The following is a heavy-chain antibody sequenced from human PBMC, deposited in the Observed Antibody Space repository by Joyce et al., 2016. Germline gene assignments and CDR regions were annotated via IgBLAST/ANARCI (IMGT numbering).Heavy chain of an antibody. CDR1: GFGFSTYT. V-gene: IGHV3-21*01. J-gene: IGHJ4*02. D-gene: IGHD6-13*01. Sequence: AVSGFGFSTYTMSWVRQAPGKGLEWVSSISDNSRFIYYAGSLKGRFTISRDNAKNALYLQMNSLRAEDTAVYYCGRVDPTEQPIDYWGQGTLVTVSS. CDR3: GRVDPTEQPIDY. CDR2: ISDNSRFI.